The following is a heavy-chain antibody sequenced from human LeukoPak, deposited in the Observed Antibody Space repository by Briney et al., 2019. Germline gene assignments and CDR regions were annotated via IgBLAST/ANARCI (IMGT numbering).Heavy chain of an antibody. CDR3: ARANYGDLFFDY. Sequence: SETLSLTCTVSGGSISSYHWSWIRQPPGKGLEWIGYIYYSGSTNYNPSLKSRVTISVDTSKNQFSLKLSSVTAADTAVYYCARANYGDLFFDYWGQGTLVTVSS. CDR2: IYYSGST. J-gene: IGHJ4*02. V-gene: IGHV4-59*01. D-gene: IGHD4-17*01. CDR1: GGSISSYH.